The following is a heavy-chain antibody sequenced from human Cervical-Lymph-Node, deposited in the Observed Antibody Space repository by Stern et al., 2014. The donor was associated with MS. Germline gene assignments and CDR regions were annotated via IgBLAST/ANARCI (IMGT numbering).Heavy chain of an antibody. CDR2: IYYSGKT. V-gene: IGHV4-39*01. CDR1: GASISSSSFL. J-gene: IGHJ3*02. CDR3: STSSDYFSAPNAFDI. Sequence: QVQLQESGPGLVKPSETLSLSCTVSGASISSSSFLWAWIRQPPGKGLEWIGNIYYSGKTYYNPSLGSRVTMSVDTSTNQFSLSLPSVTAADTAFYYCSTSSDYFSAPNAFDIWGQGTRVTVSS. D-gene: IGHD3-22*01.